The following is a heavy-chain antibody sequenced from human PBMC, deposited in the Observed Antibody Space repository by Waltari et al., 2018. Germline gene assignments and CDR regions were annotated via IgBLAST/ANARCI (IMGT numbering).Heavy chain of an antibody. CDR1: GFTVSSNY. D-gene: IGHD6-19*01. V-gene: IGHV3-66*02. CDR2: IYSGGST. CDR3: CFGQWLVMFH. Sequence: EVQLVESGGGLVQPGGSLRLSCAASGFTVSSNYMSWVRQAQGEGLEWVSVIYSGGSTYYAESVKGRCTISRDNSKNTLYLQMNSLRAEDTAVYYCCFGQWLVMFHWGQGTLVTVSS. J-gene: IGHJ4*02.